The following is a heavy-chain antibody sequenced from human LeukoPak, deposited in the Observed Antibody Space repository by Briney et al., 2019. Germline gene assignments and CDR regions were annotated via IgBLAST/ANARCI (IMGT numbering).Heavy chain of an antibody. V-gene: IGHV3-33*01. CDR2: IWYDGSNK. CDR3: ARARHGILTGYYLGY. Sequence: PGGSLRLSCAASGFTFGSYGMHWVRQAPGKGLEWVTVIWYDGSNKYYADSVKGRFTISRDNSKDTLYLQMNSLRAEDTAVYYCARARHGILTGYYLGYWGQGTLVTVSS. D-gene: IGHD3-9*01. CDR1: GFTFGSYG. J-gene: IGHJ4*02.